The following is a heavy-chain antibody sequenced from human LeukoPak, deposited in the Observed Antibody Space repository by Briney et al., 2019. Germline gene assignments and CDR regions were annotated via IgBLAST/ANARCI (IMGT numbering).Heavy chain of an antibody. CDR3: AREAMVRGVIITPFDY. Sequence: SVKVSCKASGATFSSYAISWVRQGPGQGLEWMGRIIPILGIANDAQKFQGRVTITADKSTSTAYMELSSLRSEDTAVYYCAREAMVRGVIITPFDYWGQGTLVTVSS. D-gene: IGHD3-10*01. CDR2: IIPILGIA. CDR1: GATFSSYA. J-gene: IGHJ4*02. V-gene: IGHV1-69*04.